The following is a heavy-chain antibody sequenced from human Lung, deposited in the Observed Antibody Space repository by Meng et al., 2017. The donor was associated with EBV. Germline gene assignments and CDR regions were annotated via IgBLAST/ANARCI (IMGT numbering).Heavy chain of an antibody. CDR2: MYYSGST. J-gene: IGHJ2*01. CDR1: GGPISNGYY. Sequence: LRQESGPGLVRPSPTLSLPSTASGGPISNGYYWSWVRQPPGKGLEWIGYMYYSGSTYYNPSLKSRVTISVDTSKNQFSLKLSSVTAADTAVYYCARGATSVFDLWGRGTLVTVSS. V-gene: IGHV4-30-4*08. CDR3: ARGATSVFDL.